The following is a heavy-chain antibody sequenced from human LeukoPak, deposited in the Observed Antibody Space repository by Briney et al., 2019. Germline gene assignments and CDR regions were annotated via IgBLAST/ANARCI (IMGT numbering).Heavy chain of an antibody. CDR3: ARGRYSGYFS. CDR1: GGSISSYY. CDR2: INHSGST. D-gene: IGHD5-12*01. V-gene: IGHV4-34*01. J-gene: IGHJ5*02. Sequence: SETLSLTCTVSGGSISSYYWSWIRQPPGKGLEWIGEINHSGSTNYNPSLKSRVTISVDTSKNQFSLKLSSVTAADTAVYYCARGRYSGYFSWGQGTLVTVSP.